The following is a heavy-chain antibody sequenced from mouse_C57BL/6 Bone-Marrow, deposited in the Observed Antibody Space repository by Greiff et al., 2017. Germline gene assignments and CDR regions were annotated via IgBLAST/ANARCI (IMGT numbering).Heavy chain of an antibody. D-gene: IGHD2-2*01. J-gene: IGHJ4*01. CDR1: EYEFPSHD. Sequence: EVNVVESGGGLVQPGESLKLSCESNEYEFPSHDMSWVRKTPEKRLELVAAINSDGGSTYYPDTMERRFIISRDNTKKTLYLKMSSMRSEDTALYYCARHGYGYYAMDYWGQGTSVTVSS. V-gene: IGHV5-2*01. CDR2: INSDGGST. CDR3: ARHGYGYYAMDY.